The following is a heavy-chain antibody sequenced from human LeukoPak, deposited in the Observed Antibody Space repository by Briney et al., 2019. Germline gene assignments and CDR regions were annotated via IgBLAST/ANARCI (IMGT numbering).Heavy chain of an antibody. D-gene: IGHD5-18*01. CDR2: ISAYNGNT. CDR1: GYTFTSYG. V-gene: IGHV1-18*01. Sequence: ASVKVSCKASGYTFTSYGISWVRQAPGQGLEWMGWISAYNGNTNYAQKLQGRVTMTTDTSTGTAYMELRSLRSDDTAVYYCARDHGCSYGNYYYYMDVWGKGTTVTVSS. J-gene: IGHJ6*03. CDR3: ARDHGCSYGNYYYYMDV.